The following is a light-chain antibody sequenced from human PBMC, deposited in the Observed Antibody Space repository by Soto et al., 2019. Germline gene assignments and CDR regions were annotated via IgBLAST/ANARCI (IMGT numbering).Light chain of an antibody. V-gene: IGKV3-15*01. CDR3: QEYNSYPVS. CDR2: GTS. Sequence: EVVMTQFPATLSVSPGERATLYCRASQSVVSNVAWYQHKPGQAPRLLIHGTSTRATGFPDRFSGSGSGTDFTLTISSLQPEDVATYYCQEYNSYPVSFGQGTRLEIK. J-gene: IGKJ5*01. CDR1: QSVVSN.